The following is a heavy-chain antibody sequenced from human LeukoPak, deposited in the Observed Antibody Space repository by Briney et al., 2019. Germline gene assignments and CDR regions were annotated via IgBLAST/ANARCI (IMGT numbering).Heavy chain of an antibody. J-gene: IGHJ4*02. CDR2: INTDGSTT. V-gene: IGHV3-74*01. D-gene: IGHD2/OR15-2a*01. Sequence: GGSLRLSCAAPGFTFSTYAMSWVRQAPGKGLVWVSRINTDGSTTTYADSVKGRFTISRDNAKNTLYLQMNSLRAEDTAVYYCARDVIRGGQGTLVTVSS. CDR1: GFTFSTYA. CDR3: ARDVIR.